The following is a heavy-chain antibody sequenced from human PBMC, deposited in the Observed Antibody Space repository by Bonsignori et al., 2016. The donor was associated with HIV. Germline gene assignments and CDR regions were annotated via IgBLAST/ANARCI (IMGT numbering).Heavy chain of an antibody. J-gene: IGHJ4*02. Sequence: WIRQPPGKGLEWVSVIYSGGSSTDYADSVKGRFTISRDNSKNTLYLQMNSLRAEDTAVYYCAKHGDLWFGDPTHYFDYWGQGTLVTVSS. CDR2: IYSGGSST. D-gene: IGHD3-10*01. CDR3: AKHGDLWFGDPTHYFDY. V-gene: IGHV3-23*03.